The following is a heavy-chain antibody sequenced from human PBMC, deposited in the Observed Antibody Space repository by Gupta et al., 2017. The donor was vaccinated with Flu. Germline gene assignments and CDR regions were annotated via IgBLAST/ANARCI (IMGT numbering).Heavy chain of an antibody. CDR1: GGSISSSSYY. V-gene: IGHV4-39*01. Sequence: QLQLQESGPGLVKPSETLSLTCTVSGGSISSSSYYWGWIRQPPGKGLEWIGSIYYSGSTYYNPSLKSRVTISVDTSKNQFSLKLSSVTAADTAVYYCASRSSWGGPHHYYYGMDVWGQGTTVTVSS. J-gene: IGHJ6*02. D-gene: IGHD6-13*01. CDR3: ASRSSWGGPHHYYYGMDV. CDR2: IYYSGST.